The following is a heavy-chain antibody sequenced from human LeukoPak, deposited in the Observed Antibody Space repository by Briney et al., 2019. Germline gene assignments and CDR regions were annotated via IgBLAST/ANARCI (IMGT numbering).Heavy chain of an antibody. CDR2: IYDSGST. Sequence: GSLRLSCAASGFTFSSCWMSWVRQAPGKGLEWIGSIYDSGSTYYNPSLKSRVTISVDTSKKQFSLMLNSVPAADTAVYYCASHHGPWRQGPLVTVSS. J-gene: IGHJ5*02. V-gene: IGHV4-39*01. CDR3: ASHHGP. CDR1: GFTFSSCW.